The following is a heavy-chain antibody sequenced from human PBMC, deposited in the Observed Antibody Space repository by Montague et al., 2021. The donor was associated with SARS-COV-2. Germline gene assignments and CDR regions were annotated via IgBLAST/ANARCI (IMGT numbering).Heavy chain of an antibody. CDR2: IYYSGST. Sequence: SETLSLTCTVSGGSISSSSYYWGWIRQPPGKGLEWIGSIYYSGSTYYNPSLKSRVTISVDTSENQFSLKLSSVTAADTAVYYCARHWKRITMFVVVTDAFDYWGQGTLVTVSS. CDR3: ARHWKRITMFVVVTDAFDY. CDR1: GGSISSSSYY. D-gene: IGHD3-3*01. J-gene: IGHJ4*02. V-gene: IGHV4-39*01.